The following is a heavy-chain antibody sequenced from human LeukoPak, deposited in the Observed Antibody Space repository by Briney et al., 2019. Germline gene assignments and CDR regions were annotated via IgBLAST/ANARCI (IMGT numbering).Heavy chain of an antibody. CDR1: GGSVSSGSYY. D-gene: IGHD1-26*01. J-gene: IGHJ3*02. CDR3: ARGGSWAAFDI. Sequence: KTSETLSLTCSVSGGSVSSGSYYWSWIRQPPGKGLEFIGYIYGSRSTTSNPSLKSRVTISVDTSKNQFSLNLRSVTAADTAVYYCARGGSWAAFDIWGQGTMVTVSS. CDR2: IYGSRST. V-gene: IGHV4-61*01.